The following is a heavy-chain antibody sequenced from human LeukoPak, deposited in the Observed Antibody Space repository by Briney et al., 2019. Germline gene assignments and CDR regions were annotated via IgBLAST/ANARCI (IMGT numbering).Heavy chain of an antibody. CDR1: GYTCTGYD. CDR3: TRGSLSGSSRDY. J-gene: IGHJ4*02. V-gene: IGHV1-8*01. D-gene: IGHD3-10*01. CDR2: MNPDTGDT. Sequence: ASVRVSCKASGYTCTGYDINWVRKATGQGLELMGRMNPDTGDTGYAPNFQGSVAMIRDASIDTAYMQLTGLTSHDTAIYYCTRGSLSGSSRDYWGQGTLVTVSS.